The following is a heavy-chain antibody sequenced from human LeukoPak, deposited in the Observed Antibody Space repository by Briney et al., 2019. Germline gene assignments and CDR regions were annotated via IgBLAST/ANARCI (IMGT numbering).Heavy chain of an antibody. CDR2: ISYDGSNK. CDR1: GFTFSSYA. CDR3: ASFLLKGRYDAFDI. J-gene: IGHJ3*02. V-gene: IGHV3-30*04. Sequence: PGGSLRLSCAASGFTFSSYAMHWVRQAPGKGLEWVAVISYDGSNKYYADSVKGRFTIPRDNSKNTLYLQMNSLRAEDTAVYYCASFLLKGRYDAFDIWGQGTMVTVSS. D-gene: IGHD1-26*01.